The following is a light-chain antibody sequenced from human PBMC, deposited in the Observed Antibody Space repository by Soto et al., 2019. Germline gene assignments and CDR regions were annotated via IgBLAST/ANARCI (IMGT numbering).Light chain of an antibody. Sequence: DVQLTQSPSSLSASIGDRVTITCRASQAIGGSLHWYQQRPGTAPKLLIYGTSTLQSGVPSRFSGGGSRTDFTLTINSLQPEDIGTYYCQQSSITPPCTFGQGTTLEI. CDR2: GTS. J-gene: IGKJ2*01. CDR1: QAIGGS. V-gene: IGKV1-39*01. CDR3: QQSSITPPCT.